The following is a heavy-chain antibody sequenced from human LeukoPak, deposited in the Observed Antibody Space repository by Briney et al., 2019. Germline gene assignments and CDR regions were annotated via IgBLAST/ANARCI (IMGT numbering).Heavy chain of an antibody. CDR1: GFTFSSYG. CDR2: IRYDGSNK. CDR3: ALDLVPAAMLYAFDI. D-gene: IGHD2-2*01. Sequence: GGSLRLSCAASGFTFSSYGMHWVRQAPGKGLEWVAFIRYDGSNKYYADSVKGRFTISRDNSKNTLYLQMNSLRAEDTAVYYCALDLVPAAMLYAFDIWGQGTMVTVSS. J-gene: IGHJ3*02. V-gene: IGHV3-30*02.